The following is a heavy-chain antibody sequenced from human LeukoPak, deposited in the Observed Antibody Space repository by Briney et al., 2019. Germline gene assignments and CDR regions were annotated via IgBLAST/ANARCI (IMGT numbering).Heavy chain of an antibody. CDR3: TRGVHSSTDY. V-gene: IGHV3-74*01. Sequence: PGGSLRLSCAASGFTFSSYWMPWVRQAPGKGLVWASHIHSDGNSASYADSVKGRFTISRDNAKNTLYLQMSSLRAEDTAVYYCTRGVHSSTDYWGQGTLVTVSS. J-gene: IGHJ4*02. CDR1: GFTFSSYW. CDR2: IHSDGNSA. D-gene: IGHD6-13*01.